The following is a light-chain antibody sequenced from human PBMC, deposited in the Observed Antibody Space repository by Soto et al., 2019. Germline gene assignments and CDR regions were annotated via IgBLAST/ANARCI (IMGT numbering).Light chain of an antibody. CDR3: HQYNNLWT. J-gene: IGKJ1*01. CDR2: GAS. Sequence: EIVLAQSPATLSLSPGERATLSCRASQSVSIYLAWYQQKPGQAPRLLIYGASTRATGIPARFSGSGSGTEFTLTISSLQSEDFGVYYCHQYNNLWTFGQGTKVDIK. V-gene: IGKV3-15*01. CDR1: QSVSIY.